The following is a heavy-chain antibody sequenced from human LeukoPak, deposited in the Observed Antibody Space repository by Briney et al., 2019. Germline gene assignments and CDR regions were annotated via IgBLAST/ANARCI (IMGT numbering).Heavy chain of an antibody. CDR1: GFTFSSYA. D-gene: IGHD3-10*01. J-gene: IGHJ3*02. CDR2: ISYDGSNK. V-gene: IGHV3-30-3*01. CDR3: ARVIYYYGSGDPDI. Sequence: GGSLRLSCAASGFTFSSYAMHWVRQAPGKGLEWVAVISYDGSNKYYADSVKGRFTISRDNSKNTLYLQMNSLRAEDTAVYYCARVIYYYGSGDPDIWGQGTMVTVSS.